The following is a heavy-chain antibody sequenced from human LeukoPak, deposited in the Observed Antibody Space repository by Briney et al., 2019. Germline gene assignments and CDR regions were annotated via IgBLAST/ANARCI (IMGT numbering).Heavy chain of an antibody. CDR1: GFTFSDYA. CDR3: AGDIGAARPYYYYGMDV. Sequence: GGSLRLSCATSGFTFSDYAMSWVRQAPGKGLEWVSTISNSGGNTHYADSVMGRFTISRDNSKSTLYLQMNSLRAEDTAVYYCAGDIGAARPYYYYGMDVWGQGTTVTVSS. V-gene: IGHV3-23*01. J-gene: IGHJ6*02. D-gene: IGHD6-6*01. CDR2: ISNSGGNT.